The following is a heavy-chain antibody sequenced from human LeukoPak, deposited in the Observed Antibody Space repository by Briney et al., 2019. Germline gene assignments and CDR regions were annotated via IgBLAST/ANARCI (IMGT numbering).Heavy chain of an antibody. CDR2: ISGSGGST. D-gene: IGHD3-22*01. Sequence: GGSLRLSCAASGFTFSSYAMSWVRQAPGKGLEWVSAISGSGGSTYYADSVKGRFTISRDNSKNTLYLQMYSLRAEDTAVYYCAKRAPDSSGYYRSYYFDYWGQGTLVTVSS. CDR1: GFTFSSYA. V-gene: IGHV3-23*01. J-gene: IGHJ4*02. CDR3: AKRAPDSSGYYRSYYFDY.